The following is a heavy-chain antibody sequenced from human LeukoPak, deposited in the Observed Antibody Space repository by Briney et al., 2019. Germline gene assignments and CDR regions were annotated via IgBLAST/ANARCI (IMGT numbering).Heavy chain of an antibody. V-gene: IGHV4-34*01. CDR1: GGSFSGYY. CDR2: INHSGST. D-gene: IGHD6-19*01. J-gene: IGHJ4*02. Sequence: SETLSLTCAVYGGSFSGYYWSWIRQPPGKGLEWIGEINHSGSTNYNPSLKSRVTISVVTSKNQFSLKLSSVTAADTAVYYCARVPSKDSSGWWGYWGQGTLVTVSS. CDR3: ARVPSKDSSGWWGY.